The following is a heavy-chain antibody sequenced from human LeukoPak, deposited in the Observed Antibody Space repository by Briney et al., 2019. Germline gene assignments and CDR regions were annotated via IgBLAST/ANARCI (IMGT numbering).Heavy chain of an antibody. Sequence: SGSLSRAFAVSGASIGRLEWSWRRQPAGKGLEWIGRVHSSGSTNYIPSIKSRVTMSVDTSKNQFSLKLNSVTAADTAMYSCAREAVAYGSGSNDYWGQGTLVTASS. CDR3: AREAVAYGSGSNDY. CDR2: VHSSGST. J-gene: IGHJ4*02. D-gene: IGHD3-10*01. CDR1: GASIGRLE. V-gene: IGHV4-4*07.